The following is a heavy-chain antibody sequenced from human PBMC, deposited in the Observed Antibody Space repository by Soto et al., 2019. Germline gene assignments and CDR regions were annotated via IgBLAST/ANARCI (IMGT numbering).Heavy chain of an antibody. V-gene: IGHV3-9*01. J-gene: IGHJ4*02. CDR2: ISWNSGSI. CDR3: ARDWGGLGY. D-gene: IGHD3-10*01. CDR1: GFTFDDYA. Sequence: GGSLRLSCAASGFTFDDYAMHWVRQAPGKGLEWVSGISWNSGSIGYADSVKGRFTISRDNAKNSLYLEMNSLRVEDTAVYYCARDWGGLGYWGQGTLVTVSS.